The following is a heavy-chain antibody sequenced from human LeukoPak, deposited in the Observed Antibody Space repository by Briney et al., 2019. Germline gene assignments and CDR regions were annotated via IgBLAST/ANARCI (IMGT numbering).Heavy chain of an antibody. D-gene: IGHD5-12*01. CDR1: GFSFRNYA. J-gene: IGHJ4*02. CDR3: VKGGYDYVEIGYFDS. V-gene: IGHV3-23*01. Sequence: PGGKLRLSCGDSGFSFRNYAMNWGRQAQGKGLEWGSLIIASSADTFYADAVKSRFSISRHSSKNTLYLQMNSLRAEDSGLYYCVKGGYDYVEIGYFDSWGQGTLVTVSS. CDR2: IIASSADT.